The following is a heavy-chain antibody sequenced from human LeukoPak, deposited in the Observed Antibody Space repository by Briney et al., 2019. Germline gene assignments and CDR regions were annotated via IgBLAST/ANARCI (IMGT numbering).Heavy chain of an antibody. Sequence: GGSLRLSSAASGFTFSDYYMSWIRQAPGKGLEWVSSISSSSSYIYYADSVKGRLTISRDNAKNSLYLQMNSLRAEDTAVYYCARGDGRGSYKDYYFDYWGQGTLVTVSS. CDR3: ARGDGRGSYKDYYFDY. D-gene: IGHD1-26*01. CDR1: GFTFSDYY. CDR2: ISSSSSYI. J-gene: IGHJ4*02. V-gene: IGHV3-11*06.